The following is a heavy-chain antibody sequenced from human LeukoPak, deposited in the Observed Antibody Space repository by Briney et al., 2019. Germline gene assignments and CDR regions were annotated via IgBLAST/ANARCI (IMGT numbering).Heavy chain of an antibody. CDR3: ARDGPAYYYDSSGPNWFDP. Sequence: GGSLRLSCAASGFTFSSYGMHWVRQAPGKGLEWVAVIWYDGSNKYYADSVKGRFTISRDNSKNTLYLQMNSLRAEDTAVYYCARDGPAYYYDSSGPNWFDPWGQGTLVTVSS. CDR2: IWYDGSNK. D-gene: IGHD3-22*01. CDR1: GFTFSSYG. J-gene: IGHJ5*02. V-gene: IGHV3-33*01.